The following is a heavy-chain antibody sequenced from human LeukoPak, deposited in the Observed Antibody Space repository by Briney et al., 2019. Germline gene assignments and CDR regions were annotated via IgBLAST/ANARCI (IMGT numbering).Heavy chain of an antibody. CDR2: ISSSSSYI. Sequence: GGSLRLSCAASGLTFSSYSMNWVRQAPGKGLEWVSSISSSSSYIYYADSVKGRFTISRDNAKNSLYLQMNSLRAEDTAVYYCARDIMYYYDSSGYYYPDYWGQGTLVTVSS. CDR1: GLTFSSYS. D-gene: IGHD3-22*01. CDR3: ARDIMYYYDSSGYYYPDY. V-gene: IGHV3-21*01. J-gene: IGHJ4*02.